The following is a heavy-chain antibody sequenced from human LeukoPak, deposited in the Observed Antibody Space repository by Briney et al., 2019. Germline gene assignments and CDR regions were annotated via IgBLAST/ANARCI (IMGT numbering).Heavy chain of an antibody. CDR2: IIPIFGTA. Sequence: SVKVSCKASGGTFSSYAISWVRQAPGQGLEWMGGIIPIFGTANYAQKFQGRVTITADESTSTAYMELSSLRSEDTAVYYCARDRGLLLPELRSYYYGMDVWGQGTTVTVSS. D-gene: IGHD3-22*01. CDR3: ARDRGLLLPELRSYYYGMDV. V-gene: IGHV1-69*13. CDR1: GGTFSSYA. J-gene: IGHJ6*02.